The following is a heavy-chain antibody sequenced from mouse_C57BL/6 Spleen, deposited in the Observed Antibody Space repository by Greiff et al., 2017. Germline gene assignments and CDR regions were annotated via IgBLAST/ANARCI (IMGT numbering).Heavy chain of an antibody. V-gene: IGHV1-4*01. CDR3: ARYSSGYYAMDY. Sequence: QVQLKESGAELARPGASVKMSCKASGYTFTSYTMHWVKQRPGQGLEWIGYINPSSGYTKYNQKFKDKATLTADKSSSTAYMQLSSLTSEDSAVYYCARYSSGYYAMDYWGQGTSVTVSS. CDR2: INPSSGYT. J-gene: IGHJ4*01. CDR1: GYTFTSYT. D-gene: IGHD3-2*02.